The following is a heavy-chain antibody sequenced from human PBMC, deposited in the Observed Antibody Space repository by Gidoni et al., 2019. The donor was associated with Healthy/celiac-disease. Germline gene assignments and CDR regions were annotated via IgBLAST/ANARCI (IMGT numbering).Heavy chain of an antibody. Sequence: QVQLVESGGGVVQPGRSLRLSCAASGFTFSSYGMHWVRQAPGKGREWGAVISYDGSNKYYADSVKGRFTIYRDNSKNTLYLQMNSLRAEDTAVYYCAKDGGQYYDFWSGYYTYFDYWGQGTLVTVSS. D-gene: IGHD3-3*01. CDR2: ISYDGSNK. CDR1: GFTFSSYG. J-gene: IGHJ4*02. V-gene: IGHV3-30*18. CDR3: AKDGGQYYDFWSGYYTYFDY.